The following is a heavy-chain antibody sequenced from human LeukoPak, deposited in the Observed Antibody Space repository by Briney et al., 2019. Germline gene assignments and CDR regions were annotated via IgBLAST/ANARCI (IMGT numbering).Heavy chain of an antibody. CDR1: GGSISSYY. D-gene: IGHD1-26*01. CDR2: IYHSGTT. CDR3: ARDGGLVGAAFDY. Sequence: SETLSLTCTVSGGSISSYYWSWLRQPPGKGLEWIGYIYHSGTTNYNPSLKSRVTISVDTSKNQFSLQLNSVTAADTAVYYCARDGGLVGAAFDYWGQGTLVTVSS. V-gene: IGHV4-59*01. J-gene: IGHJ4*02.